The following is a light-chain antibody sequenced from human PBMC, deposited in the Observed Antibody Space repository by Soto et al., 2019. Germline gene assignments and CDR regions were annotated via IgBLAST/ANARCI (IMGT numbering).Light chain of an antibody. CDR2: EGS. CDR1: SSDVGNYNL. J-gene: IGLJ2*01. CDR3: CSYAGSSTMV. V-gene: IGLV2-23*01. Sequence: QSALTQPASVSGSPGQSITISCTGTSSDVGNYNLVSWYQQHPGKAPKLMIYEGSKRPSGVSHRFSGSKSGNTASLTISGLQTEDEADYYCCSYAGSSTMVFGGGTKVTVL.